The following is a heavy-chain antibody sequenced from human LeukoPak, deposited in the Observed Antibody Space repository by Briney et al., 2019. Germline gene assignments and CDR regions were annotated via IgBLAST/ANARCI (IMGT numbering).Heavy chain of an antibody. CDR2: IIPILGIA. J-gene: IGHJ3*02. CDR1: GGTFSSYA. Sequence: SVKVSCKASGGTFSSYAISWVRQAPGQGLEWMGRIIPILGIANYAQKFQGRVTITADKSTSTAYMELSSLRSEDTAVYYCARDLYKGGDGPNAFDIWGQGTMVTVSS. D-gene: IGHD4-17*01. V-gene: IGHV1-69*04. CDR3: ARDLYKGGDGPNAFDI.